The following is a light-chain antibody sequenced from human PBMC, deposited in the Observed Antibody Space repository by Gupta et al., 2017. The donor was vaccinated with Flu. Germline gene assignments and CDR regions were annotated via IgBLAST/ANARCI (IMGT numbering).Light chain of an antibody. J-gene: IGKJ1*01. V-gene: IGKV1-5*03. CDR2: KAS. CDR1: QSISSW. Sequence: DIQMTQSTSTLSASVGDRVTITCRASQSISSWLAWYQQKPGKAPKVLIYKASSLQSGVPSQFSGSGSGTEFTLPISSLQPDDFATYFCQQYNSYSGTFGQETKVEIK. CDR3: QQYNSYSGT.